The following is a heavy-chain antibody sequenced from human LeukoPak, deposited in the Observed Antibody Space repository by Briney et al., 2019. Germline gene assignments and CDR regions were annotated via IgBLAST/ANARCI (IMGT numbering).Heavy chain of an antibody. CDR2: IRSKANSYVK. Sequence: GGSLRLSCAASGFTFSGSAMHWVRQASGKGLEWVGRIRSKANSYVKAFAASVKGRFTISRDDSKNTAYLQMNSLKTEDTAVYYCSSTSAEGFAYWGQGTLVTVSS. CDR3: SSTSAEGFAY. CDR1: GFTFSGSA. D-gene: IGHD1-26*01. J-gene: IGHJ4*02. V-gene: IGHV3-73*01.